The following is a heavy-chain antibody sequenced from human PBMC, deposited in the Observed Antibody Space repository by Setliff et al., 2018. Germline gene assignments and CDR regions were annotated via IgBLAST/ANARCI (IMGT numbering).Heavy chain of an antibody. CDR1: GYTFAGYY. CDR3: ARVGVPSGYWYYLDY. J-gene: IGHJ4*02. V-gene: IGHV1-2*02. D-gene: IGHD3-22*01. CDR2: INPISGGA. Sequence: ASVKVSCKASGYTFAGYYMHWVRQTPGQGLEWMGWINPISGGANYAQKFKGRVTMTRDTSITTVHMELRRLTSDDTAIYYCARVGVPSGYWYYLDYWGQGTQVTVSS.